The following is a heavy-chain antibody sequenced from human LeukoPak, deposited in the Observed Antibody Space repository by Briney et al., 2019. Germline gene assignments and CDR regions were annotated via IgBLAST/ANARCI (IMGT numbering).Heavy chain of an antibody. Sequence: ASVKVSCKASGYTFTGYYMHWVRQAPGQGLEWMGWISAYNGDTKYAQKLQGRVTMTTDTSTSTAYMELRSLGSDDTAVYYCARDPSNTSGWYTFFDYWGQGTLVTVSS. J-gene: IGHJ4*02. D-gene: IGHD6-19*01. V-gene: IGHV1-18*04. CDR2: ISAYNGDT. CDR3: ARDPSNTSGWYTFFDY. CDR1: GYTFTGYY.